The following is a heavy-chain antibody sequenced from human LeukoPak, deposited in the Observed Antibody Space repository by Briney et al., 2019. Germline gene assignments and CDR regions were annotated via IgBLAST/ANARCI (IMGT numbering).Heavy chain of an antibody. J-gene: IGHJ4*02. CDR2: ISAYNGNT. Sequence: GASVKVSCKASGYTFTSYGISWVRQAPGQGPEWMGWISAYNGNTNYAQKLQGRVTMTTDTSTSTAYMELRSLRSDDTAVYYCARDSDSSGYLPYYFDYWGQGTLVTVSS. CDR1: GYTFTSYG. CDR3: ARDSDSSGYLPYYFDY. D-gene: IGHD3-22*01. V-gene: IGHV1-18*01.